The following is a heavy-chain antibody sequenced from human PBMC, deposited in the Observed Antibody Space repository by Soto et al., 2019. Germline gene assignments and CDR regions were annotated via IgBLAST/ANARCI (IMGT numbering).Heavy chain of an antibody. CDR3: ARDAGIAVAGYFDY. D-gene: IGHD6-19*01. Sequence: QVQLVESGGGVVQPGRSLRLSCAASGFTFSSYAMHWVRQAPGKGLEWVAVISYDGSNKYYADSVKGRFTISRDNSKNPLYLQMNSLRAEDTAVYYCARDAGIAVAGYFDYWGQGTLVTVSS. V-gene: IGHV3-30-3*01. J-gene: IGHJ4*02. CDR2: ISYDGSNK. CDR1: GFTFSSYA.